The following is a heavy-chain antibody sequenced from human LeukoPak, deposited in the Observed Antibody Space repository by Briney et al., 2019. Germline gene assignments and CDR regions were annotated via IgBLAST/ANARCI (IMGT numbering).Heavy chain of an antibody. CDR3: ARDDWLQLLYFDY. J-gene: IGHJ4*02. Sequence: PGGSLRLSCAASGFTFSSYGMHWVRQAPGKGLEWVAVIWYDGSNKYYADSVKGRFTISRDNSKNTLYLQMNSLRAEDTAVYYCARDDWLQLLYFDYWGQGTLVTVSS. CDR2: IWYDGSNK. CDR1: GFTFSSYG. V-gene: IGHV3-33*01. D-gene: IGHD5-24*01.